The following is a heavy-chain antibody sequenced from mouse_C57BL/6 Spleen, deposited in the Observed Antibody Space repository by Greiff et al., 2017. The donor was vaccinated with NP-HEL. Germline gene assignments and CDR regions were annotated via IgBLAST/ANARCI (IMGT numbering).Heavy chain of an antibody. Sequence: EVQLQQSGPELVKPGASVKISCKASGYTFTDYYMNWVKQSHGKSLEWIGDINPNNGGTSYNQKFKGKATLTVDKSSSTAYMELRSLTSEDSAVYYCARGTWDSFAYWGQGTLVTVSA. CDR2: INPNNGGT. CDR1: GYTFTDYY. V-gene: IGHV1-26*01. J-gene: IGHJ3*01. CDR3: ARGTWDSFAY. D-gene: IGHD4-1*01.